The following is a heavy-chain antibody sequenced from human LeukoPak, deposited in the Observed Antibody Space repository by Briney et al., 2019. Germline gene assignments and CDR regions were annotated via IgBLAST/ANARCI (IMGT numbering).Heavy chain of an antibody. CDR2: IYYSGST. Sequence: ASGTLSLTCTVSGGSISSGGYYWSWIRQHPGKGLEWVGYIYYSGSTYYNPSLKSRVTISVDTSKNQFSLKLSSVTAADTAVYYCARLIAVGGDFDYWGQGTLVTVSS. CDR3: ARLIAVGGDFDY. D-gene: IGHD6-19*01. V-gene: IGHV4-31*03. CDR1: GGSISSGGYY. J-gene: IGHJ4*02.